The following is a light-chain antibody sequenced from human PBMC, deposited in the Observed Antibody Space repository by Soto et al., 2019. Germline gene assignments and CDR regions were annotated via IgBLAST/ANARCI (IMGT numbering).Light chain of an antibody. V-gene: IGLV2-8*01. CDR1: SSDVGGYKY. CDR3: SSYAGSNNYV. CDR2: EVS. J-gene: IGLJ1*01. Sequence: QSVLTQPPSASGSPGQSVTISCTGTSSDVGGYKYVSWYQQYPGKAPKLMIYEVSKRPSGVPDRFSGSKSGDTASLTVSGLQAEDEADYYCSSYAGSNNYVFGTGTKGTVL.